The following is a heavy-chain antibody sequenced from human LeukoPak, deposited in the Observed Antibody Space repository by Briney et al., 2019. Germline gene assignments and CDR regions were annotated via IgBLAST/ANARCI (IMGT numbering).Heavy chain of an antibody. D-gene: IGHD4-23*01. CDR1: GFTFSSDS. CDR3: ARDREDYGGNSGYIFRGWFDP. J-gene: IGHJ5*02. Sequence: PGGSLTLSCAASGFTFSSDSMNWVRRPPRKGLEWVSSISSSSSYIYYADSVKGRFTISIDNAKNSLYLQMNSLRAEDTAVYYCARDREDYGGNSGYIFRGWFDPWGQGTLVTVSS. CDR2: ISSSSSYI. V-gene: IGHV3-21*01.